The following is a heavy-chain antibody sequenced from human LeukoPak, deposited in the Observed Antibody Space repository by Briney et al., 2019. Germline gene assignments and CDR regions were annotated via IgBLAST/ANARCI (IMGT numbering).Heavy chain of an antibody. CDR3: ARELWIAASGTMAFDY. CDR1: GYSISSGYY. D-gene: IGHD6-13*01. V-gene: IGHV4-38-2*02. Sequence: PSETLSLTCTVSGYSISSGYYWGWIRQPPGEGLEWVGSIYHPSGNTHYNPSLKSRVTISVDTPKNHFSLTVSSVTAADTAVYYCARELWIAASGTMAFDYWGQGTLVTVSS. CDR2: IYHPSGNT. J-gene: IGHJ4*02.